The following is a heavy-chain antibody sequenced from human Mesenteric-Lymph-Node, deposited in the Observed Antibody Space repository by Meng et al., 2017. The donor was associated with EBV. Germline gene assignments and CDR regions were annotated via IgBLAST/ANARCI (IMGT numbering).Heavy chain of an antibody. CDR3: ARQGYCRTTTCSTWFDP. CDR2: IHHSETA. J-gene: IGHJ5*02. D-gene: IGHD2-2*01. V-gene: IGHV4-34*01. Sequence: QGTLRQWGAGLLKPSETLSLTCVIYGGSFSGYSWNWIRQAPGKGLEWIGKIHHSETADYNPSLEDRVIISADTSKNQFSLKLTSVTAADTAVYYCARQGYCRTTTCSTWFDPWGQGTLVTVSS. CDR1: GGSFSGYS.